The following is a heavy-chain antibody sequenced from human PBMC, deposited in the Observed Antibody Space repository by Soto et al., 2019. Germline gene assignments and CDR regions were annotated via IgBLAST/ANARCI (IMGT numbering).Heavy chain of an antibody. CDR1: GGSISSYY. Sequence: SETLSRTCTVSGGSISSYYWSWIRQPPGKGLEWIGYIYYSGSTNYNPSLKSRVTISVDTSKNQFSLKLSSVTAADTAVYYCARHRTMTARKRYYYDMAVCGKETLFPVYS. CDR3: ARHRTMTARKRYYYDMAV. CDR2: IYYSGST. V-gene: IGHV4-59*08. J-gene: IGHJ6*03.